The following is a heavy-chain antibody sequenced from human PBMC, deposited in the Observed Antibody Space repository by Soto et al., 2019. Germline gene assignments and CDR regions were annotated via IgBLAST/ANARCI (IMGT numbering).Heavy chain of an antibody. Sequence: SLTCTVSGGSISSYYWSWIRQPPGKGLEWIGYIYYSGSTNYNPSLKSRVTISVDTSKNQFSLKLSSVTAADTAVYYCARGGYYGSGSYYNGAFDIWGQGTMVTVSS. CDR1: GGSISSYY. CDR2: IYYSGST. V-gene: IGHV4-59*01. J-gene: IGHJ3*02. D-gene: IGHD3-10*01. CDR3: ARGGYYGSGSYYNGAFDI.